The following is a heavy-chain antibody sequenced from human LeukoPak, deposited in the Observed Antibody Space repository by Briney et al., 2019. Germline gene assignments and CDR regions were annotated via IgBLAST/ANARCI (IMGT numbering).Heavy chain of an antibody. V-gene: IGHV3-11*01. D-gene: IGHD5-12*01. J-gene: IGHJ4*02. Sequence: GSSLRLSCAASGFTFSDYYMSWIRQAPGKGLEWVSYISSSGSTIYFADSVKGRFTISRDNAKNSLHLQMNSLRAEDTAVYYCARDPYSGYDLGYYFDYWGQGTLVTVSS. CDR3: ARDPYSGYDLGYYFDY. CDR2: ISSSGSTI. CDR1: GFTFSDYY.